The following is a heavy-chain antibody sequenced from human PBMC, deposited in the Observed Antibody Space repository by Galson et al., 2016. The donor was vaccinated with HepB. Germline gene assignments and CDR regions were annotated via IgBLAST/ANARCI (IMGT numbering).Heavy chain of an antibody. V-gene: IGHV3-23*01. CDR2: INGNAGTT. D-gene: IGHD4-23*01. CDR3: AKSLYGGNF. Sequence: SLRLSCAASGFTFSTYAMSWVRQAPGKGLEWVSGINGNAGTTNYMDSVKGRFTISRDNSKSTLYPQMNSLSADDTAVYYCAKSLYGGNFWGQGTRVTVSS. CDR1: GFTFSTYA. J-gene: IGHJ1*01.